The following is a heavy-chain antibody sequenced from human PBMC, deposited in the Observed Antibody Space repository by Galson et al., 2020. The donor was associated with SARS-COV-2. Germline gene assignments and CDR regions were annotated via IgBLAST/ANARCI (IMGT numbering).Heavy chain of an antibody. CDR2: IRSTAYGGPT. V-gene: IGHV3-49*03. CDR3: TRYYDFWSGYYFVGSYYFDY. Sequence: GGSLRLSCKASGFTLGDYAMSWFRQAPGKGLEWVGFIRSTAYGGPTEYAASVKARFHISRDDSKSITYLQMNSLKTEDTAVYYCTRYYDFWSGYYFVGSYYFDYWGQGTLVTVSS. D-gene: IGHD3-3*01. J-gene: IGHJ4*02. CDR1: GFTLGDYA.